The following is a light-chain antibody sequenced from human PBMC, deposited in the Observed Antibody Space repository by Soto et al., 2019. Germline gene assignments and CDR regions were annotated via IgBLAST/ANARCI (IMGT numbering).Light chain of an antibody. CDR1: QSVSTY. CDR2: DAC. J-gene: IGKJ4*01. Sequence: ILLTQSPATLSLSPGGRATLSCRASQSVSTYLDWYQQKPGQAPRLLIYDACNRATGIPARFSGSGSGTAFTLTISSLAPEDFAVYFCQERIDWRLTFGGGTKVEIQ. CDR3: QERIDWRLT. V-gene: IGKV3-11*01.